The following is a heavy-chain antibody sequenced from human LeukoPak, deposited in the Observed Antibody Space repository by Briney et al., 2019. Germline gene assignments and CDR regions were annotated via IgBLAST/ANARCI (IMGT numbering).Heavy chain of an antibody. CDR2: ISDNRGTT. D-gene: IGHD5-18*01. CDR1: GFAFSSYA. J-gene: IGHJ5*02. Sequence: GGSLRLSCAASGFAFSSYAMTWVRQAPGKGLEWGSTISDNRGTTYYSASVRGRFTISRDNPKNTLSLQVSSLRVEDAAVYYCAKEDGYRYGFLASWGQGTLVTVSS. CDR3: AKEDGYRYGFLAS. V-gene: IGHV3-23*01.